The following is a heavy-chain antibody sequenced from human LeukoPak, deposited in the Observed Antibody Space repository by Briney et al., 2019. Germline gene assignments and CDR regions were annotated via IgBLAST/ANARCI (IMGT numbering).Heavy chain of an antibody. CDR3: ARHELLWFGELFSGWFDP. CDR1: EYSFTSYW. D-gene: IGHD3-10*01. V-gene: IGHV5-51*01. CDR2: IYPGDSAT. Sequence: GESLKTSCKCAEYSFTSYWIGWVRQIPGKGLEWMGIIYPGDSATRYSPSFQGQVTISAVKSISTAYLQWSSLKASDTAMYYGARHELLWFGELFSGWFDPWGQGTLVTVSS. J-gene: IGHJ5*02.